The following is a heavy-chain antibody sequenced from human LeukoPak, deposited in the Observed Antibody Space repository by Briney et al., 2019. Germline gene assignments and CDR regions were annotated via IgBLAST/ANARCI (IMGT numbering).Heavy chain of an antibody. J-gene: IGHJ4*02. CDR1: GFTFSSYA. Sequence: GGSLRLSCAASGFTFSSYAMHWVRQAPGKGLEWVAVISYDGSNKYYADSVKGRFTISRDNSKNTLYLQMNSLRAEDTAVYYCARETFSSGSDYWGREPWSPSPQ. V-gene: IGHV3-30-3*01. CDR2: ISYDGSNK. D-gene: IGHD6-25*01. CDR3: ARETFSSGSDY.